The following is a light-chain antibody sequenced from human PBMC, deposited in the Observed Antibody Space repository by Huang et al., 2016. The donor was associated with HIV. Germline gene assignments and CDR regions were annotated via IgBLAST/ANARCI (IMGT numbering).Light chain of an antibody. V-gene: IGKV1-39*01. CDR2: AS. Sequence: DIQMTQSLSSLSASVGDRVTLTCRASQCVGNSLNWYQQNPGKAPELLIYASSLQAWVSARFSGSGSGTDCTLIISRLQPEDFATYYCQQDYISPWTFGQGTKVDLK. CDR3: QQDYISPWT. CDR1: QCVGNS. J-gene: IGKJ1*01.